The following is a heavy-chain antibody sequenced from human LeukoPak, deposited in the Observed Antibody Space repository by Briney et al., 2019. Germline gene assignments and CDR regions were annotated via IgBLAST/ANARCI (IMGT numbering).Heavy chain of an antibody. CDR1: GFTFSSYS. V-gene: IGHV3-21*01. CDR2: ISSSSSYM. CDR3: ARDPPSGWFDP. Sequence: PGGSLRLSCAASGFTFSSYSMNWVRQAPGKGLEWVSSISSSSSYMYYADSVKGRFTISRDNAKNSLYLQMNSLRAEDTAVYYCARDPPSGWFDPWGQGTLVTVSS. J-gene: IGHJ5*02. D-gene: IGHD6-19*01.